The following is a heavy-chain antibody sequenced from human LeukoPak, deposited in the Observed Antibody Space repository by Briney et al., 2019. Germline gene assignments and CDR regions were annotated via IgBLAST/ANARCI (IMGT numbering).Heavy chain of an antibody. Sequence: GGSLRLSCAASGFTFSSYSMNWVRQAPGKGLEWVSYISSSSTIYYADSVKGRFTISRDNAKNSLYLQMNSLRDEDTAVYYCARDLRFHWFDPWGQGTLVTVSS. J-gene: IGHJ5*02. CDR3: ARDLRFHWFDP. CDR1: GFTFSSYS. CDR2: ISSSSTI. D-gene: IGHD3-3*01. V-gene: IGHV3-48*02.